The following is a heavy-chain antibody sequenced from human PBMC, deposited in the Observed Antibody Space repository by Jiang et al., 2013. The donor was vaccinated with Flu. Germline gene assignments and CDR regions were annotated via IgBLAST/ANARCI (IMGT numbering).Heavy chain of an antibody. D-gene: IGHD3-22*01. CDR1: GLIFSNFA. Sequence: QLVESGGGLVQPGGSLRLSCAASGLIFSNFAMNWVRQAPGKGLEWVSAITGSGESTFYADSVKGRFTISRDNSKNTLYLQIDSLRAEDTAVYYCAKEEYYDSSGYYSDYFDYWGQGTLVTVSS. V-gene: IGHV3-23*04. CDR3: AKEEYYDSSGYYSDYFDY. J-gene: IGHJ4*02. CDR2: ITGSGEST.